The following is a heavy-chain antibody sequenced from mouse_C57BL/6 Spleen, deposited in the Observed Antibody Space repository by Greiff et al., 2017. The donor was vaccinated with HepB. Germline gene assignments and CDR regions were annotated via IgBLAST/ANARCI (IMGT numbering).Heavy chain of an antibody. CDR3: ARPSYYDYDPGFAY. CDR2: ISSGGSYT. J-gene: IGHJ3*01. Sequence: EVQLMESGGDLVKPGGSLKLSCAASGFTFSSYGMSWVRQTPDKRLEWVATISSGGSYTYYPDSVKGRFTISRDNAKNTLYLQMSSLKSEDTAMYYCARPSYYDYDPGFAYWGQGTLVTVSA. V-gene: IGHV5-6*01. D-gene: IGHD2-4*01. CDR1: GFTFSSYG.